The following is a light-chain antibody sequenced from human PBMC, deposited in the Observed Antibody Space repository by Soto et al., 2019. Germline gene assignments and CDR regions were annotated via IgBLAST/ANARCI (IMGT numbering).Light chain of an antibody. CDR3: CSYAGRSTVGPDV. V-gene: IGLV2-23*02. Sequence: QSVLTQPASVSGSPGQSITISCTGTSSDVGSYNLVSWYQQHPGKAPKLMIYEDSKRRSGVSNRFSGYKSGNTASLTISGLQAEDESDYYCCSYAGRSTVGPDVFGTGTKLTVL. CDR2: EDS. J-gene: IGLJ1*01. CDR1: SSDVGSYNL.